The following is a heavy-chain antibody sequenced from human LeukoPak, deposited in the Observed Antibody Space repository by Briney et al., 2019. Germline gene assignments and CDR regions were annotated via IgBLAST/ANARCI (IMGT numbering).Heavy chain of an antibody. Sequence: SETLSLTCTVSGGSISSYYWSWIRQPPGKGLEWIGYISYIGSTNYNPSLKSRVTISVDTSKNQFSLKLSSVTTADTAVYYCARAAYCGGDCFWYFDLWGRGTLVSVSS. J-gene: IGHJ2*01. CDR1: GGSISSYY. CDR2: ISYIGST. D-gene: IGHD2-21*02. CDR3: ARAAYCGGDCFWYFDL. V-gene: IGHV4-59*01.